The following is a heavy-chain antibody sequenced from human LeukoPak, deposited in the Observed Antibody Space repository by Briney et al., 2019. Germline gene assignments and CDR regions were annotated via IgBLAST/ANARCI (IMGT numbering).Heavy chain of an antibody. D-gene: IGHD3-16*02. Sequence: PQTLSPSSTLSVVSITSSSYYWGWVRQPPGNGLEWSGSIYFSGSTYYNPSLKSRVTISVDTSNNPFSLCLCSVTAAHTAVYSCARHNDYVWGSSRYSVAFDYWGQGTLVTVSS. J-gene: IGHJ4*02. CDR1: VVSITSSSYY. CDR3: ARHNDYVWGSSRYSVAFDY. CDR2: IYFSGST. V-gene: IGHV4-39*01.